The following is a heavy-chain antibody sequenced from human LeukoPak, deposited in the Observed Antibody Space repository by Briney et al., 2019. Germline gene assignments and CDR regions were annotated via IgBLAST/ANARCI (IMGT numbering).Heavy chain of an antibody. Sequence: GESLKISCKASGYTFTDYWIAWVRQMPGKGLELMGIVYPDDSDTRYSPSFQGQVTISADESINTAYLQWSGLKASDTAIYYCARRDGYNHVDYWGQETLVTVSS. J-gene: IGHJ4*02. CDR3: ARRDGYNHVDY. D-gene: IGHD5-24*01. V-gene: IGHV5-51*01. CDR2: VYPDDSDT. CDR1: GYTFTDYW.